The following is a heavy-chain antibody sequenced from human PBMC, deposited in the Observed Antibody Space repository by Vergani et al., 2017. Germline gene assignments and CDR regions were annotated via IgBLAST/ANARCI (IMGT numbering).Heavy chain of an antibody. V-gene: IGHV4-59*02. J-gene: IGHJ4*01. Sequence: QVKLQESGPGLVKPSETLSLTCTVSGASVNSYYWSWIRQPSGKGLEWMGYVSFRGDTLYDPSVKGRMTISLNTSSNQFSLYLTSVTAADTAVYYCARSRIYYSAGSHDYWGQGTLVTVSS. CDR2: VSFRGDT. CDR3: ARSRIYYSAGSHDY. D-gene: IGHD3-10*01. CDR1: GASVNSYY.